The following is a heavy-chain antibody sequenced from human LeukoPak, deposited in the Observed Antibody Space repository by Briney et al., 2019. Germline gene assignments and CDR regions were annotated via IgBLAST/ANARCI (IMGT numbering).Heavy chain of an antibody. CDR2: IIPIFGTA. Sequence: SVKVSCKASGGTFSSYAISWVRQAPGQGLEWMGRIIPIFGTANYAQKFQGRVTITADKSTSTAYMGLSSLRSEDTAVYYCARGEEMAILFDYWGQGTLVTVSS. V-gene: IGHV1-69*06. CDR3: ARGEEMAILFDY. CDR1: GGTFSSYA. D-gene: IGHD5-24*01. J-gene: IGHJ4*02.